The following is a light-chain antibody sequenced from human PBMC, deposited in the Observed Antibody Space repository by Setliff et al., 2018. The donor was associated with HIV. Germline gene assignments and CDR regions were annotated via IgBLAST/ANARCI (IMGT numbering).Light chain of an antibody. Sequence: QSALTQSASVSGSPGQSITISCTGTSSDVNGYNYVSWYQQHPGKAPKLMIYEVSNRPSGVSNRFSGSKSGNTASLTISGLQAEDEADYYCSSYISSSTPYVFGTGTKVTVL. V-gene: IGLV2-14*01. CDR3: SSYISSSTPYV. CDR1: SSDVNGYNY. J-gene: IGLJ1*01. CDR2: EVS.